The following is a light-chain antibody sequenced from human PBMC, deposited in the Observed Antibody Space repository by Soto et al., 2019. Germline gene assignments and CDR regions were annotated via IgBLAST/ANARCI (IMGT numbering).Light chain of an antibody. CDR3: QQYDSSPRT. CDR2: GAS. CDR1: QSVSTRS. J-gene: IGKJ1*01. V-gene: IGKV3-20*01. Sequence: ESVLTQSPGPLSLSPGERATLSCRASQSVSTRSLAWYQQKPGQAPRLLISGASSRAADIPDRFSGSGSGTDFTLTINRLEPEDFAVYYCQQYDSSPRTFGQGTKVDIK.